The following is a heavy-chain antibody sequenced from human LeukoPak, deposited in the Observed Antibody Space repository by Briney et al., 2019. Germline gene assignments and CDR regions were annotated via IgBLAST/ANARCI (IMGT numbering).Heavy chain of an antibody. CDR2: IYHSGSS. D-gene: IGHD3-16*01. CDR3: ARSLPLGELRFRPFFAY. Sequence: SETLSLTCTVSGGSVSSGSYYWSWIRQPPGKGLEWIGYIYHSGSSNYNPSLRSRVTISVDTSKNQFSLKLTSVTAADTAVYYCARSLPLGELRFRPFFAYWGRGTLVIVSS. CDR1: GGSVSSGSYY. V-gene: IGHV4-61*01. J-gene: IGHJ4*02.